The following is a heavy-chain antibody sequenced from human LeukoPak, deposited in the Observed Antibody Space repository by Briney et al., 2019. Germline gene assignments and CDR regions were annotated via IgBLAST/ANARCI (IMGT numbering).Heavy chain of an antibody. CDR1: GGTFSSYA. CDR3: ASSRDGYNSPGDY. CDR2: IIPILGIA. V-gene: IGHV1-69*04. D-gene: IGHD5-24*01. J-gene: IGHJ4*02. Sequence: ASVKVSCKASGGTFSSYAISWVRQAPGQGLEWMGRIIPILGIANYAQKFQGRVTITADKSTSTAYMELSSLRSEDTAVYYCASSRDGYNSPGDYWGQGTLVTVSS.